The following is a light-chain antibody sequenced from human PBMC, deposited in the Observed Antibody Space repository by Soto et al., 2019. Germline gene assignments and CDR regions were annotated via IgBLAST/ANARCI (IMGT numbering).Light chain of an antibody. V-gene: IGKV3-11*01. CDR3: RQHSNWSSIT. J-gene: IGKJ5*01. CDR2: DAS. CDR1: QSVSSY. Sequence: EIVLTQSPATLSLSPGERATLSCRASQSVSSYLAWYQQKPGQAPRLLIYDASNRATGIPARFFGSGSGTAFILTISSLEPEDVAAYYCRQHSNWSSITFGQGTRLEIK.